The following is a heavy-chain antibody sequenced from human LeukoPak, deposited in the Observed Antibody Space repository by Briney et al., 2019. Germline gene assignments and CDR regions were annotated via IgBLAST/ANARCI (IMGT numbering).Heavy chain of an antibody. V-gene: IGHV4-39*07. CDR1: GDAISRSRHY. CDR3: ARESPLGNSGSFLFES. Sequence: SETLSLTCSVSGDAISRSRHYWGWIRQPPGKGLEWIGSIFYSGTTDYNPSLKSRVTISLDTSNNQFSLRLRSVTAADTAVYYCARESPLGNSGSFLFESWAQGTLVTVSS. CDR2: IFYSGTT. J-gene: IGHJ4*02. D-gene: IGHD3-10*01.